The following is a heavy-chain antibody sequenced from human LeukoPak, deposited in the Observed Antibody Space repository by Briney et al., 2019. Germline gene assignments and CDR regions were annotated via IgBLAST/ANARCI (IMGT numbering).Heavy chain of an antibody. CDR3: ARVDWGYYYMDV. D-gene: IGHD3-16*01. CDR2: ISSSSSYI. CDR1: GFTFSSYN. V-gene: IGHV3-21*01. Sequence: PGGSLRLSCAASGFTFSSYNINWVRQAPGKGLEWVSSISSSSSYIYYADSVKGRFTISRDNAKNSLYLQMNSLRAEDTAVYYCARVDWGYYYMDVWGKGTTVTVSS. J-gene: IGHJ6*03.